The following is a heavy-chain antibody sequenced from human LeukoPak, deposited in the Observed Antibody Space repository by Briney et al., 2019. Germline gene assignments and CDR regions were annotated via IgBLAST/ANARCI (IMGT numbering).Heavy chain of an antibody. V-gene: IGHV1-2*02. CDR3: VKTHKWDSSGYYFGHY. D-gene: IGHD3-22*01. CDR1: GYTFTGYY. Sequence: GASVKVSCKASGYTFTGYYMHWVRQAPGQGLEWMGWINPNSGGTNYAQKFQGRVTMTRDTSISTAYMELSRLRSDDTAVYYCVKTHKWDSSGYYFGHYWGQGTLVTVSS. J-gene: IGHJ4*02. CDR2: INPNSGGT.